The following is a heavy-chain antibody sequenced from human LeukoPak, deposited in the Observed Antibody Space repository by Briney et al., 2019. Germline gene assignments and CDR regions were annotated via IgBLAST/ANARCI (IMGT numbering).Heavy chain of an antibody. CDR1: GYTFNNYD. Sequence: ASVKVSCKASGYTFNNYDINWLRQASGQGLEWMGWMQPNTGKTGYAQNFQGRVTMTSNTSISTAYMEVSSLRSDDTAVYYCARSAEISGYWPKVVVDVWVQGTTVTVSS. J-gene: IGHJ6*02. CDR3: ARSAEISGYWPKVVVDV. D-gene: IGHD3-22*01. V-gene: IGHV1-8*01. CDR2: MQPNTGKT.